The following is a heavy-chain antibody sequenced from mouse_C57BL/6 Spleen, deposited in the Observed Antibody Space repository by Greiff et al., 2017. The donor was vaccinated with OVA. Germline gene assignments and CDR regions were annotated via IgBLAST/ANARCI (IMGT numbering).Heavy chain of an antibody. D-gene: IGHD2-12*01. V-gene: IGHV6-6*01. J-gene: IGHJ4*01. CDR3: TRLRPLYYYAMDY. CDR2: IRNKANNHAT. Sequence: EVQLVESGGGLVQPGGSMKLSCAASGFTFSDAWMDWVRQSPEKGLEWVAEIRNKANNHATYYAESVKGRFTISRDDSKSSVYLQMNSLRAEDTGIYYCTRLRPLYYYAMDYWGQGTSVTVSS. CDR1: GFTFSDAW.